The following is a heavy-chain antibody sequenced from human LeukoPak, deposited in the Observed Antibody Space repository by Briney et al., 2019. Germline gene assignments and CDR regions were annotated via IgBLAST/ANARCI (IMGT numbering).Heavy chain of an antibody. CDR3: ARRSSWGYFDY. CDR2: LRYTGET. V-gene: IGHV3-48*01. CDR1: GFTFSQYS. Sequence: PGGSLRLSCAASGFTFSQYSINWVRQAPGKGLEWVSHLRYTGETFYADSVKGRFTISRDNVRNSLYLQMNSLRAEDTAMYYCARRSSWGYFDYWGQGTLVTVSA. D-gene: IGHD3-16*01. J-gene: IGHJ4*02.